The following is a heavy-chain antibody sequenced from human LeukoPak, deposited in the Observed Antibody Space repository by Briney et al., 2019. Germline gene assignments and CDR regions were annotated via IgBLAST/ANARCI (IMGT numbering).Heavy chain of an antibody. V-gene: IGHV1-2*02. CDR1: GYTFTGYY. J-gene: IGHJ5*02. CDR3: ARADLGLLWFGELFGYWFDP. D-gene: IGHD3-10*01. CDR2: INPNSGGT. Sequence: ASVKVSCKASGYTFTGYYMHWVRQAPGQGRVWMGWINPNSGGTNYAQKFQGRVTMTRDTSISTAYMELSRLRSDDTAVYYCARADLGLLWFGELFGYWFDPWGQGTLVTVSS.